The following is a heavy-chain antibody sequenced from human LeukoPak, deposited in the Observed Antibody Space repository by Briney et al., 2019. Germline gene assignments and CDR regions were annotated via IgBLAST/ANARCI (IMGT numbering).Heavy chain of an antibody. J-gene: IGHJ4*02. CDR1: GYTFTRYD. D-gene: IGHD4-17*01. V-gene: IGHV1-8*01. CDR3: ARGPTGYGDYYFDY. CDR2: MNPNSGTT. Sequence: ASVKVSCKASGYTFTRYDINWVRQATGQGLECMGWMNPNSGTTGYAQKFQGRVTMTRNTLMSTAYMELSSLRSEDTAVYYCARGPTGYGDYYFDYWGQGTLVTVSS.